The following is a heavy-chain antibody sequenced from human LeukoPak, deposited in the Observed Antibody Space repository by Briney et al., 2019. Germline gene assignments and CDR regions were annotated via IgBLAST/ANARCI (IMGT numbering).Heavy chain of an antibody. Sequence: LTGGSLRLSCAASGFTFSSYGMHWVRQAPGKGLEWVAVIWYDGSNKYYADSVKGRFTISRDNSKNTLYLQMNSLRAEDTAVYYCARNQDYGVYNSVGAFDIWGQGTMVTVSS. CDR1: GFTFSSYG. V-gene: IGHV3-33*01. D-gene: IGHD4-17*01. CDR3: ARNQDYGVYNSVGAFDI. CDR2: IWYDGSNK. J-gene: IGHJ3*02.